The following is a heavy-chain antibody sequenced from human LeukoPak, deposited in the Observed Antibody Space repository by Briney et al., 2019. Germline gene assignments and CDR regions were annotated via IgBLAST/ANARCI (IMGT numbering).Heavy chain of an antibody. Sequence: GGSLRLSCVASGFTFSSYWMSWVRQPPGKGLEWVANIRQDGSKKYYLDSVKGRFAISRDNAKNSLYLQMNSLRAEDTAVYYCAKDLRRYYYDSSGYGDYWGQGTRVTVSS. CDR2: IRQDGSKK. CDR3: AKDLRRYYYDSSGYGDY. CDR1: GFTFSSYW. J-gene: IGHJ4*02. D-gene: IGHD3-22*01. V-gene: IGHV3-7*03.